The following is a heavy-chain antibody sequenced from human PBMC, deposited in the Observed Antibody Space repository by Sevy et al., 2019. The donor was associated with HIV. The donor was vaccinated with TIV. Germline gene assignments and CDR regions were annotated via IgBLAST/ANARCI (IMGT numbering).Heavy chain of an antibody. CDR1: GGSITSLY. CDR2: IYYSGHI. CDR3: AGENAWGRGYS. D-gene: IGHD1-26*01. V-gene: IGHV4-59*08. J-gene: IGHJ4*02. Sequence: SETLSLTCSVSGGSITSLYWNWIQQPPGKGLEWIANIYYSGHINYNPSLKSRVTLSLDTSKNQFSLRLSSVTAADTAMYYCAGENAWGRGYSWGQGTLVTVSS.